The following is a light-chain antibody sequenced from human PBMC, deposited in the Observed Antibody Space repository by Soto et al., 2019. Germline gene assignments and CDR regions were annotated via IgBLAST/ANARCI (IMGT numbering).Light chain of an antibody. CDR2: GAS. CDR3: QQYNNWPRT. J-gene: IGKJ1*01. V-gene: IGKV3-15*01. CDR1: QSVSSD. Sequence: ETVMTQSPATVSMSPGERASLSCRASQSVSSDLAWYQQKPGQAPRLLIFGASTRATGVPDRFTGSGSGTDFTLTIGSLQSEDFALYYCQQYNNWPRTFDQGTTVEIK.